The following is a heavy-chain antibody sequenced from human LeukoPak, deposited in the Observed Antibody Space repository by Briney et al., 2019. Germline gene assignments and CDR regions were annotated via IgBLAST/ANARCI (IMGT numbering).Heavy chain of an antibody. CDR3: AKGSGTYYSDSSGYGNAFDI. CDR2: ISSSGSTI. V-gene: IGHV3-48*03. CDR1: GFTFSSYE. J-gene: IGHJ3*02. Sequence: SGRSLRLSCAASGFTFSSYEMNWVRQAPGKGLEWVSYISSSGSTIYYADSVKGRFTISRDNSKNTLYLQMNSLRAEDTALYYCAKGSGTYYSDSSGYGNAFDIWGQGTMVTVSS. D-gene: IGHD3-22*01.